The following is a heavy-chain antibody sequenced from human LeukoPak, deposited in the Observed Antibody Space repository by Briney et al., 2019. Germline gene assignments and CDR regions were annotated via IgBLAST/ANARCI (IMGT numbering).Heavy chain of an antibody. V-gene: IGHV3-21*01. CDR1: GFTFSSYS. Sequence: PGGPLRLPCAASGFTFSSYSMNWVRQAPGKGLEWVPSISSSSIYIYYADSVKGRFTISRDNAKNSLYLQMDSLRAEDTAVYYCARYYYGSGSYLDYWGQGTLVTVSS. CDR3: ARYYYGSGSYLDY. D-gene: IGHD3-10*01. CDR2: ISSSSIYI. J-gene: IGHJ4*02.